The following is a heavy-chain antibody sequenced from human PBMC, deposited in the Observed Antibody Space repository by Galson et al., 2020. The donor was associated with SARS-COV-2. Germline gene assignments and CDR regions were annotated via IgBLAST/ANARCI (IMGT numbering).Heavy chain of an antibody. J-gene: IGHJ5*02. D-gene: IGHD2-2*01. CDR1: GFNFKDNA. CDR2: ISSDGSGR. V-gene: IGHV3-33*03. CDR3: VKSRGSTIWAPLDL. Sequence: SCAASGFNFKDNAINWVRQAPGKGPEWVAGISSDGSGRYYTDSVNGRFMVSRDNSKDMIYLQMDSLTGEDTAVYFCVKSRGSTIWAPLDLWGQGTSVSVSS.